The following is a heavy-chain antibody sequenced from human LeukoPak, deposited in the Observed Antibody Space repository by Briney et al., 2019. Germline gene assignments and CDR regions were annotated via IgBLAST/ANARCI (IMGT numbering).Heavy chain of an antibody. J-gene: IGHJ6*04. Sequence: GGSLRLSCATSGFTFSSYWMNWVRQAPGKGLEWVANIKQDGSEKHYVDSVKGRFTISRDNAKNSLYLQMNSLRAEDTAVYYCAELGITMIGGVRGKGTTVTISS. CDR3: AELGITMIGGV. V-gene: IGHV3-7*01. CDR1: GFTFSSYW. D-gene: IGHD3-10*02. CDR2: IKQDGSEK.